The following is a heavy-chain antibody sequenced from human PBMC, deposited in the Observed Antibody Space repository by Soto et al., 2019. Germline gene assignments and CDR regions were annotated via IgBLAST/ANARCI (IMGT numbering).Heavy chain of an antibody. J-gene: IGHJ5*02. V-gene: IGHV4-61*01. D-gene: IGHD3-16*01. CDR2: IYYSGST. CDR3: ARAYYDTKRYSLDH. Sequence: PSETLSLTCTVSGGSVSSGSYYWSWIRQPPGKGLEWIGYIYYSGSTNYNPSLKSRVTISVDTSKNQFSLKLSSVTAADTAVYYCARAYYDTKRYSLDHWGPGTLVTVSS. CDR1: GGSVSSGSYY.